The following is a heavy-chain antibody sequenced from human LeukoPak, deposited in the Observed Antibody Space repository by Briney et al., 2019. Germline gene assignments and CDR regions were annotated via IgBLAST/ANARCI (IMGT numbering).Heavy chain of an antibody. CDR3: ARDPPYDSGTYPDY. CDR2: ISYDGSNK. CDR1: GFTFSSNA. J-gene: IGHJ4*02. V-gene: IGHV3-30*01. Sequence: GESLRLSCAASGFTFSSNAMHWDRQAPGKGLQWVAVISYDGSNKYYADSVKGRFTISRDNSKNTLYLQMNSLRAEDTAVYYCARDPPYDSGTYPDYWGQGTLVTVSS. D-gene: IGHD1-26*01.